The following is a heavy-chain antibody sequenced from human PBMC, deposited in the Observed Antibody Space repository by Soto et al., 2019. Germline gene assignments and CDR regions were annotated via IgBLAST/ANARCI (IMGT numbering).Heavy chain of an antibody. CDR2: ISGSGGST. D-gene: IGHD4-17*01. CDR3: ANSRGMTTVTFFDY. J-gene: IGHJ4*02. Sequence: EVQLLESGGGLVQPGGSLRLSCAASGFTFSSYAMSWVRQAPGKGLEWGSAISGSGGSTYYADSVKGRFTISRDNSKDTLYLQMNSLRAEDTAVYYCANSRGMTTVTFFDYWGQGTLVTVSS. CDR1: GFTFSSYA. V-gene: IGHV3-23*01.